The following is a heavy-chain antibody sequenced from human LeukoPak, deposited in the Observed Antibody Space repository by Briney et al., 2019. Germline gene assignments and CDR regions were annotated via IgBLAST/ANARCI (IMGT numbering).Heavy chain of an antibody. CDR3: ARGRHDITMIVVVMTSVSYYLDV. Sequence: SETLSLTCAVYGGSFSGYYWTWIRQSPGKGLEWIGDINPSGSTYYNPSLKSRLTISVDTSKNQFSLKLRSVTAADTAVYYCARGRHDITMIVVVMTSVSYYLDVWGKGTTVTVS. CDR1: GGSFSGYY. D-gene: IGHD3-22*01. V-gene: IGHV4-34*01. CDR2: INPSGST. J-gene: IGHJ6*03.